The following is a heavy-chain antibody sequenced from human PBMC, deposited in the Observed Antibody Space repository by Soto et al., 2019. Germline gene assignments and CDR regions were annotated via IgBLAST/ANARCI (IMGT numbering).Heavy chain of an antibody. Sequence: GGSLRLSCAASGFTFSSYAMSWVRQAPGKGLEWVSAISGSGGSTYYADSVKGRFTISRDNSKNTLYLQMNSLGAEDTAVFYCAKDPPPLYGDYSSYYFDYWGQGTLVTVSS. V-gene: IGHV3-23*01. CDR1: GFTFSSYA. CDR3: AKDPPPLYGDYSSYYFDY. D-gene: IGHD4-17*01. J-gene: IGHJ4*02. CDR2: ISGSGGST.